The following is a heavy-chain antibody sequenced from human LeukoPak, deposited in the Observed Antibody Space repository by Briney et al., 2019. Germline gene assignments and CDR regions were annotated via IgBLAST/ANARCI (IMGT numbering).Heavy chain of an antibody. CDR2: IIPIFGTA. CDR1: GVTFSSYA. V-gene: IGHV1-69*05. D-gene: IGHD6-13*01. J-gene: IGHJ5*02. Sequence: GSSVKVSCKASGVTFSSYAISWVRQAPGQGLEWMGRIIPIFGTANYAQKFQGRVTMTRNTSISTAYMELSSLRSEDTAVYYCARVVAETWFDPWGQGTLVTVSS. CDR3: ARVVAETWFDP.